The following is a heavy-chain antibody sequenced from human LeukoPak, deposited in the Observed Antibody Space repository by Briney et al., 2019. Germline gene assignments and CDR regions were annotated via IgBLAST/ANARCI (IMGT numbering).Heavy chain of an antibody. CDR1: GFTFSSYW. D-gene: IGHD3-10*01. V-gene: IGHV3-74*01. CDR2: INSDGSST. Sequence: GGSLRLSCAASGFTFSSYWVHWVRQAPGKGLVWVSRINSDGSSTSYADSVKGRFTISRDNAKNTLYLQMNSLRAEDTAVYYCASSYYGSGSYYSYYGMDVWGKGTTVTVSS. J-gene: IGHJ6*04. CDR3: ASSYYGSGSYYSYYGMDV.